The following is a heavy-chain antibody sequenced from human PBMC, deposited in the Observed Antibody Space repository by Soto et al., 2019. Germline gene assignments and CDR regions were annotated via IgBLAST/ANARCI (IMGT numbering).Heavy chain of an antibody. Sequence: GGSLRLSCAASGFTFSSYAMSWVRQAPGKGLEWVSAISGSGGSTYYADSVKGRFTISRDNSKNTLYLQMNSLRAEDTAVYYCAKGFRRVGSGGIYFDYWGQGTLVTVSS. CDR1: GFTFSSYA. J-gene: IGHJ4*02. CDR2: ISGSGGST. V-gene: IGHV3-23*01. CDR3: AKGFRRVGSGGIYFDY. D-gene: IGHD3-10*01.